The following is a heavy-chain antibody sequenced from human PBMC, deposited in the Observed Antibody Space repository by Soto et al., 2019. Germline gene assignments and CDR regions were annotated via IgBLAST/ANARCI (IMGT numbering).Heavy chain of an antibody. CDR1: GGSISSYY. V-gene: IGHV4-4*07. CDR3: VRVLSGIAVAGVFDY. D-gene: IGHD6-19*01. CDR2: IYTSGST. Sequence: PSETLSLTCTVSGGSISSYYWSWIRQPAGKGLEWIGRIYTSGSTNYNPSLKSRVTMSVDTSKNQFSLKLSSVTAADTAVYYCVRVLSGIAVAGVFDYWGQGTLVTVSS. J-gene: IGHJ4*02.